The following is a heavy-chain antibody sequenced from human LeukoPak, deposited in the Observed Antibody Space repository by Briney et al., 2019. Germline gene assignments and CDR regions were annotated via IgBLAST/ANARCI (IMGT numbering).Heavy chain of an antibody. D-gene: IGHD6-13*01. CDR1: EFTFSNYW. J-gene: IGHJ4*02. V-gene: IGHV3-74*01. Sequence: GGSLRLSCAASEFTFSNYWMHWVRQAPGKGLVWVSRIDSGGSRTRYADSVKGRFTISRDNAKNTLYLQMNSLKVEDTAVYYCVRDRVAAGGEFDSWGPGTLVTVSS. CDR2: IDSGGSRT. CDR3: VRDRVAAGGEFDS.